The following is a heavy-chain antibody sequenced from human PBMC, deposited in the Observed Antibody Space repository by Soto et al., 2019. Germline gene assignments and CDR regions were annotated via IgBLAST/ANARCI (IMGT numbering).Heavy chain of an antibody. CDR2: TRNKANSYTT. J-gene: IGHJ4*02. CDR1: GFTVSDHY. V-gene: IGHV3-72*01. Sequence: EVQLVDSGGGLVQPGGSLRLSCAASGFTVSDHYMDWVRQAPGKGLEWVGRTRNKANSYTTEYAASVKGRFTISRDDSKNSLVLQMNSLKTQDTAGYYCARGAPPFDSWGQGTLVTVSS. CDR3: ARGAPPFDS.